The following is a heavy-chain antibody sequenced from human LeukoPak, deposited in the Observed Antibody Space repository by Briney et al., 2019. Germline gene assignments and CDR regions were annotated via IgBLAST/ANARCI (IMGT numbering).Heavy chain of an antibody. V-gene: IGHV2-5*02. J-gene: IGHJ4*02. CDR3: AHLYFYNSGGYSGAFDY. Sequence: SGPTLVKPTQTLTLTCTFSGFSLTTNGVGVGWIRQPPGKALEGLALIYWDDEKRYSPSLRTRLTITKDTSKSQVVLTLTNMDPVDTATYYCAHLYFYNSGGYSGAFDYWGQGTLVTVSS. CDR2: IYWDDEK. D-gene: IGHD3-22*01. CDR1: GFSLTTNGVG.